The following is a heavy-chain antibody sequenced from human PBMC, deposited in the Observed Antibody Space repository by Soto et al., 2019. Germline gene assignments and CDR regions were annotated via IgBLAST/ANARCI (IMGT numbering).Heavy chain of an antibody. J-gene: IGHJ4*02. CDR1: GFMFSDHY. CDR2: IRNKANSYTT. D-gene: IGHD6-19*01. CDR3: ARGNLLAAIYYFDK. Sequence: EVQLVESGGGLVQPGGSPRLSCAASGFMFSDHYMDWVRQAPGKGLEWVGRIRNKANSYTTEYAASVKGRFTISRDDSKNSLYLQMNSLKTEDTAVYYCARGNLLAAIYYFDKWGQGTLVTVSS. V-gene: IGHV3-72*01.